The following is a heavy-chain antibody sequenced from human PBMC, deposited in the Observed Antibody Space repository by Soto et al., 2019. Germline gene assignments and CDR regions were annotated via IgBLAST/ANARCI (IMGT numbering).Heavy chain of an antibody. V-gene: IGHV4-59*01. CDR1: GGSISSYY. Sequence: SETLSLTCTVSGGSISSYYWSWIRQPPGKGLEWIGYIYYSGSTNYNPSLKSRVTISVDTSKNQFSLKLSSVTAADTAVSSCARFYRSPWFYPWGQGTLLTPSS. J-gene: IGHJ5*02. CDR2: IYYSGST. CDR3: ARFYRSPWFYP. D-gene: IGHD4-4*01.